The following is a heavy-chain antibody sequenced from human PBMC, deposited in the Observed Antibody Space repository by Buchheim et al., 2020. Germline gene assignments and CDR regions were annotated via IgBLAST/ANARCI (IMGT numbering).Heavy chain of an antibody. J-gene: IGHJ4*02. CDR1: GGSISSSSYY. Sequence: QLQLQESGPGLVKPSETLSLTCTVSGGSISSSSYYWGWIRQPPGKGLEWIGSIYYSGSTYYNPSLKSRVTISVDTSKNQFSLKLSSVTAADTAVYYCARWGPAGGSRAMDGFDYWGQGTL. CDR3: ARWGPAGGSRAMDGFDY. CDR2: IYYSGST. D-gene: IGHD1-26*01. V-gene: IGHV4-39*01.